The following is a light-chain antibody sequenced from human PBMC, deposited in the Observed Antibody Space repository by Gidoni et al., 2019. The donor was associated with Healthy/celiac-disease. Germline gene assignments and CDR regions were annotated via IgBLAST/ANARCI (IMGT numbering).Light chain of an antibody. CDR3: QQYGSSPWT. CDR1: SSY. CDR2: GAS. Sequence: SSYLAWYQQKPGQAPRHLIYGASSRATGIPDSFSGSGSGTDFTLTISRLEPEDFAVDYCQQYGSSPWTFGQGTKVEIK. V-gene: IGKV3-20*01. J-gene: IGKJ1*01.